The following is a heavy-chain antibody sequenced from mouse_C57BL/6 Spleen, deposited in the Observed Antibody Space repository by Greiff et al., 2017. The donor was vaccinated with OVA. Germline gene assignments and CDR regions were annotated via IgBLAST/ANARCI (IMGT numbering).Heavy chain of an antibody. J-gene: IGHJ2*01. CDR1: GYTFTSYW. D-gene: IGHD2-1*01. V-gene: IGHV1-69*01. CDR2: IDPSDSYT. CDR3: ARGGNHGYFDY. Sequence: QVQLKQPGAELVMPGASVKLSCKASGYTFTSYWMHWVKQRPGQGLEWIGEIDPSDSYTNYNQKFKGKSTLTVDKSSSTAYMQLSSLTSEDSAVYYCARGGNHGYFDYWGQGTTLTVSS.